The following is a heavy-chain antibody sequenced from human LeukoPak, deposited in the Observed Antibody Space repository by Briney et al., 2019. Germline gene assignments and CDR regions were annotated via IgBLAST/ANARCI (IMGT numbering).Heavy chain of an antibody. CDR1: GFTFSSYG. V-gene: IGHV3-33*01. CDR2: IWDDGSNK. Sequence: GGSLRLSCAASGFTFSSYGMHWVRQAPGKGLEWVAVIWDDGSNKYYADSVKGRFTISRDNSKNTLYLQMNSLRAEDTAVYYCARDRGELLADYWGQGTRVTVSS. J-gene: IGHJ4*02. CDR3: ARDRGELLADY. D-gene: IGHD1-26*01.